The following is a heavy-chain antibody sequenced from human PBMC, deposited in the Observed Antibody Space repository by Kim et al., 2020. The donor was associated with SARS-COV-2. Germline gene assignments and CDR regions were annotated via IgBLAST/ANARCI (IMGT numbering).Heavy chain of an antibody. CDR3: TRSADPGIAAAGGY. CDR1: GFTFDDSG. Sequence: GGSLRLSCAASGFTFDDSGMTWVRQAPGKGLEWVSGINSNGGNTAYAYSVKGRFTITRYNANNSLYLQLNRLRADDKAMDYCTRSADPGIAAAGGYWGHG. V-gene: IGHV3-20*04. CDR2: INSNGGNT. D-gene: IGHD6-13*01. J-gene: IGHJ2*01.